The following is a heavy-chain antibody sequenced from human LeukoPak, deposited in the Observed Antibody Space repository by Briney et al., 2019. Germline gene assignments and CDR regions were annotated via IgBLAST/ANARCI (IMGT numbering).Heavy chain of an antibody. CDR1: GFTFSSYG. Sequence: GGSLRLSCAASGFTFSSYGMHWVCQAPGKGLEWVAVIWYDGSNKYYADSVKGRFTISRDNSKNTLYLQMNSLRAEDTAVYYCARTQLLIDYFDYWGQGTLVTVSS. CDR3: ARTQLLIDYFDY. D-gene: IGHD2-2*01. CDR2: IWYDGSNK. J-gene: IGHJ4*02. V-gene: IGHV3-33*01.